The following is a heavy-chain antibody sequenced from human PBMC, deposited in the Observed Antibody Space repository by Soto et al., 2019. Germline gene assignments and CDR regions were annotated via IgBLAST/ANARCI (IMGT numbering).Heavy chain of an antibody. CDR1: GYNFTKYW. V-gene: IGHV5-10-1*01. Sequence: GESLKISCQTSGYNFTKYWISWVRQMPGKGLEWMGKIDPRDSYSNYSPSFRGHVTISVDKSISTAYLQWNSLKASDTAMYYCARHRPAYAVDDCGMDVWGQGTTVTVSS. CDR3: ARHRPAYAVDDCGMDV. CDR2: IDPRDSYS. J-gene: IGHJ6*02. D-gene: IGHD2-8*01.